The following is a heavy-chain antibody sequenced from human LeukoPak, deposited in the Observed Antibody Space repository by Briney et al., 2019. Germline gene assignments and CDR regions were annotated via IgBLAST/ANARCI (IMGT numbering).Heavy chain of an antibody. J-gene: IGHJ4*02. D-gene: IGHD3/OR15-3a*01. CDR2: IRYDGSNK. CDR1: GFTFSSYG. CDR3: AKDRHGLVIKSFADY. V-gene: IGHV3-30*02. Sequence: GGSLRLSCAASGFTFSSYGMHWVRQAPGKGLEWVAFIRYDGSNKYYADSVKGRFTISRDNSKNTLYLQMNSLRAEDTAVYYCAKDRHGLVIKSFADYWGQGTLVTVSS.